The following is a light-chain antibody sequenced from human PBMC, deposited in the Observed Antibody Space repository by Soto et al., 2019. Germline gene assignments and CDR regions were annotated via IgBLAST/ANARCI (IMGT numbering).Light chain of an antibody. J-gene: IGLJ2*01. Sequence: QAVLTQPPSASASLGASVTLTCTLSSGYSKYKVDWYQQRPGKGPRFVMRVGTGGIVGSKGDGIPDRFSVLGSGLNRYLTIKNMQEEDESGYHRGADHGSGSNFVVFGGGTKLTVL. CDR3: GADHGSGSNFVV. V-gene: IGLV9-49*01. CDR2: VGTGGIVG. CDR1: SGYSKYK.